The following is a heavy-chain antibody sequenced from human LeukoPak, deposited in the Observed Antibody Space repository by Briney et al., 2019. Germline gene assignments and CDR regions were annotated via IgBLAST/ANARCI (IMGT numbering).Heavy chain of an antibody. CDR1: GFTFSTYW. J-gene: IGHJ4*02. CDR3: AGGGGSGDCYSPDY. Sequence: GGSLRLSCAASGFTFSTYWMHWVRQAPGKGLVWVSRSNSDGSITSYADSVKGRFTVSRDNAKNTLYLQMNSLRAEDTAVYYLAGGGGSGDCYSPDYWGRGTLFTVSS. CDR2: SNSDGSIT. D-gene: IGHD2-21*01. V-gene: IGHV3-74*01.